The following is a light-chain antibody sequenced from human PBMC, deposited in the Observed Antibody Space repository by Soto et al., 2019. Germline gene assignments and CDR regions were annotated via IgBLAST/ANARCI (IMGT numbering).Light chain of an antibody. CDR3: AAWDDRLNIYV. CDR1: SSNVGNNG. V-gene: IGLV1-36*01. Sequence: QSVLTQPPSVSEAPRQRVTISCSGSSSNVGNNGVNWYQQLPGKAPKLLIYYDDLLPSGVSDRFSGSKSATSASLAISGLQSEDEADYYCAAWDDRLNIYVFGNGTKVTV. CDR2: YDD. J-gene: IGLJ1*01.